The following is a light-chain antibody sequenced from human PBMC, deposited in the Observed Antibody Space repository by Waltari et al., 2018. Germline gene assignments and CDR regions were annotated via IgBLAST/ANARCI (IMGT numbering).Light chain of an antibody. CDR2: AAS. CDR3: QQYNDPTST. V-gene: IGKV3-15*01. Sequence: LVMTQSPASLSASPGATATLSCGASQHVSSNLAWYQQKPGQGPRLLIYAASTRAPGVSNRFNGRGSGTQFTLTIVSLQPEDFALYFCQQYNDPTSTFGPGTQVDI. CDR1: QHVSSN. J-gene: IGKJ3*01.